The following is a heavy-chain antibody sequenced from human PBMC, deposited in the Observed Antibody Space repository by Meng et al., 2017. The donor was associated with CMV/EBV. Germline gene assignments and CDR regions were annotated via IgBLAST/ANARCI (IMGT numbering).Heavy chain of an antibody. J-gene: IGHJ4*02. CDR2: ISGSGSST. Sequence: TFSSYAMSWVRQAPGKGLEWVSAISGSGSSTYYADSVKGRFTISRDNSKNTLYLQMNSLRAEDTAVYYCASPPCYCSSTSCHPWGDYWGQGTLVTVSS. CDR3: ASPPCYCSSTSCHPWGDY. CDR1: TFSSYA. D-gene: IGHD2-2*01. V-gene: IGHV3-23*01.